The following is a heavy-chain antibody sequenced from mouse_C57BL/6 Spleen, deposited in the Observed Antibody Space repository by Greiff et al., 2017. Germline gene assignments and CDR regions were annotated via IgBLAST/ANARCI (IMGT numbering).Heavy chain of an antibody. J-gene: IGHJ4*01. CDR2: INPSTGGT. CDR3: ARISLGYAMDY. Sequence: DVQLQESGPELVKPGASVKISCKASGYSFTGYYMNWVKQSPEKSLEWIGEINPSTGGTTYNQKFKDKGTLTVDTSSSTAYMQLKSLTSEDSAVYYCARISLGYAMDYWGQGTSVTVSS. V-gene: IGHV1-42*01. D-gene: IGHD6-2*01. CDR1: GYSFTGYY.